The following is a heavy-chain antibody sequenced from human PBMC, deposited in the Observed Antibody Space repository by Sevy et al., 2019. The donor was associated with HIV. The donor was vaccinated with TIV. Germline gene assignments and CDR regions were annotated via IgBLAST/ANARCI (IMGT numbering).Heavy chain of an antibody. V-gene: IGHV1-2*06. CDR1: GYTFTGYY. D-gene: IGHD2-2*01. Sequence: ASVKVSCKASGYTFTGYYMHWVRQAPGQGLEWMGRINPNSGGTNYAQKFQGRVTMTRDTSISTAYMELNRLRSDDTAVYYCASRSRYCSSTSCHANYYYGMDVWGQGTTVTVSS. J-gene: IGHJ6*02. CDR2: INPNSGGT. CDR3: ASRSRYCSSTSCHANYYYGMDV.